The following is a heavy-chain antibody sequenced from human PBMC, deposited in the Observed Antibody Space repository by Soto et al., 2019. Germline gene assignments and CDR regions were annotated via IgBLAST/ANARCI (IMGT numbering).Heavy chain of an antibody. J-gene: IGHJ5*02. V-gene: IGHV1-46*01. Sequence: QVQLVQSGAEVKKPGASVKGSCKASGYTFTTYYMHWVRQAPGQGLEWMGIINPSGGRTTYAQKFQGRVIMTSDTSTSTFYMELSSLRSEDTAVYYCARDGCITATCAGGGNWFDPWGQGTPVTVSS. CDR2: INPSGGRT. CDR1: GYTFTTYY. CDR3: ARDGCITATCAGGGNWFDP. D-gene: IGHD3-10*01.